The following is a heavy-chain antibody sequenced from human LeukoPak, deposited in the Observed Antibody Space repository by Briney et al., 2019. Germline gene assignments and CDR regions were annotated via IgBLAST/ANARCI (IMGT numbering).Heavy chain of an antibody. J-gene: IGHJ4*02. CDR1: GFTFSSYT. Sequence: GGSLRLSCAASGFTFSSYTMNWVRQAPGKGLEWVSPISSSSSYIYYADSVKGRFTISRDNAKNSLYLQMNSLRAEDTAVYYCARGMRDGYNSGADWGQGTLVTVSS. CDR2: ISSSSSYI. CDR3: ARGMRDGYNSGAD. V-gene: IGHV3-21*01. D-gene: IGHD5-24*01.